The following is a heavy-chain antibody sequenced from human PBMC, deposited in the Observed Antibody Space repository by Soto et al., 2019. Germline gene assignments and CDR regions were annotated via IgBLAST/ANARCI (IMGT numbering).Heavy chain of an antibody. D-gene: IGHD1-1*01. CDR3: ARDPGGGYYYYGMDV. CDR1: GGSISNYY. Sequence: PSETLSLTCTVSGGSISNYYWTWIRQPPGKGLEWIGYIYYSGSTYYNPSLKSRVTISVDTSKNQFSLKLSSVTAAGTAVYYCARDPGGGYYYYGMDVWGQGATVTVSS. J-gene: IGHJ6*02. CDR2: IYYSGST. V-gene: IGHV4-59*12.